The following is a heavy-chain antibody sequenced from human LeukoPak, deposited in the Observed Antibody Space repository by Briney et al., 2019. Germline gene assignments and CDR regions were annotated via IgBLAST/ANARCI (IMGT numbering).Heavy chain of an antibody. CDR2: INPNSGGT. J-gene: IGHJ6*04. D-gene: IGHD3-3*01. V-gene: IGHV1-2*02. CDR3: ATWSSFSFWSGYPPLDV. CDR1: GYTFTGYY. Sequence: ASVKVSCKASGYTFTGYYMHWVRQAPGQSLEWMGWINPNSGGTNYAQKFQGRVTMTRDTSINTAYMELSRLRSDDTAVYYCATWSSFSFWSGYPPLDVWAKGTTVTVSS.